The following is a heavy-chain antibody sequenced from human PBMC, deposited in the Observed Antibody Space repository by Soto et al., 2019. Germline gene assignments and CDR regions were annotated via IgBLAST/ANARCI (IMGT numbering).Heavy chain of an antibody. CDR3: ARDYGRSPKGSYYYYYGMDV. CDR2: INPYGGNA. V-gene: IGHV1-18*04. CDR1: GYSFTSYG. D-gene: IGHD3-10*01. Sequence: GASVKVSCKASGYSFTSYGISWVRQAPGQGLEWMGWINPYGGNAYYAQNLQGRVTVTTDTSTNTAYMELRSLRSDDTAVYYCARDYGRSPKGSYYYYYGMDVWGQGTTVTVSS. J-gene: IGHJ6*02.